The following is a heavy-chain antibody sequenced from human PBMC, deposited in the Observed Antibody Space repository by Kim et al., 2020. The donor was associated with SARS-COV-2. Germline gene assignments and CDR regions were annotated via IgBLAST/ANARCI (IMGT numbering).Heavy chain of an antibody. CDR3: AKDRSSSWFSYYFDY. CDR1: GFTFSSYA. D-gene: IGHD6-13*01. CDR2: ISGRGGST. V-gene: IGHV3-23*01. J-gene: IGHJ4*02. Sequence: GGSLRLSCAASGFTFSSYAMSWVRQAPGKGLEWVSAISGRGGSTYYADSVKGRFTISRDNSKNTLYLQMNSLRAEDTAVYYCAKDRSSSWFSYYFDYWGQGTLVTVSS.